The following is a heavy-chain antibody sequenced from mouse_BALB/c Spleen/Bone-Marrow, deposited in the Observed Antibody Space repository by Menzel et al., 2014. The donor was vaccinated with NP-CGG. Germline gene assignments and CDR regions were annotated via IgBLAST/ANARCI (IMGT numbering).Heavy chain of an antibody. V-gene: IGHV14-3*02. CDR2: IDPANGNT. CDR1: GFNIKDTY. J-gene: IGHJ3*01. Sequence: EVQLQQSGAELVKPGASVKLSCTASGFNIKDTYMHWVKQRPEQGLEWIGRIDPANGNTKYDPRFQGKATITADASSNTAYLQLSSLTSEDTAVYYCTGRYGWFAFWGQRTLVTVSA. D-gene: IGHD2-14*01. CDR3: TGRYGWFAF.